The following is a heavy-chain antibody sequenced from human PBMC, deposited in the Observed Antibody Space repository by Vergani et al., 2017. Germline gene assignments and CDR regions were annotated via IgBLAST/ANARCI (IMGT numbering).Heavy chain of an antibody. V-gene: IGHV4-34*01. CDR2: INHSGST. J-gene: IGHJ6*02. CDR3: ARGVXEILTGPYYYYYYGMDV. CDR1: GGSFSGYY. D-gene: IGHD3-9*01. Sequence: QVQLQQWGAGLLKPSETLSLTCAVYGGSFSGYYWSWIRQPPGKGLEWIGEINHSGSTNYNPSLKSRVTISVDTAKKQFSLKLSSVTAADTAVYYCARGVXEILTGPYYYYYYGMDVWGQGTTVTVSS.